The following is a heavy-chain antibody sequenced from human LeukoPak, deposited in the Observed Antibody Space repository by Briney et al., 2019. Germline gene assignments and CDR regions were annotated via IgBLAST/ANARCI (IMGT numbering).Heavy chain of an antibody. Sequence: GGSLRLSCAASGFIFTIYDMSWVRQAPGKGLEWVSGISGSGGSTYYADSVKGRFTTSRDNSKNMLFLQMNSLRAEDTAVYYCAKGSSGWLDYWGQGTLVTVSS. D-gene: IGHD6-19*01. V-gene: IGHV3-23*01. J-gene: IGHJ4*02. CDR1: GFIFTIYD. CDR3: AKGSSGWLDY. CDR2: ISGSGGST.